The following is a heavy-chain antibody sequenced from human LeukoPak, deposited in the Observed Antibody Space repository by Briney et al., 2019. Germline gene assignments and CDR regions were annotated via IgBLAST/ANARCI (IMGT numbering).Heavy chain of an antibody. CDR2: ISYDGSNK. CDR3: ARGNGYFYCDY. CDR1: GFTFSSYA. J-gene: IGHJ4*02. Sequence: PGRSLRLSCAASGFTFSSYAMHWVRQAPGKGLEWVAVISYDGSNKYYADSVKGRFTISRDNSKNTLYLQMNGLRAEDTAVYYCARGNGYFYCDYWGQGTLVTVSS. D-gene: IGHD5-18*01. V-gene: IGHV3-30-3*01.